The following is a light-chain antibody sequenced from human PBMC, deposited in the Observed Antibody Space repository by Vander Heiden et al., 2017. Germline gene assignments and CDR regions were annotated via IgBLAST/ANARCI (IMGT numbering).Light chain of an antibody. CDR1: SSNIGAGYD. V-gene: IGLV1-40*01. CDR2: GND. CDR3: QSYDNRLSVV. J-gene: IGLJ3*02. Sequence: QSVLTQPPSVSGAPGQTVTFSCTGTSSNIGAGYDVHWYRQLPGTAPKVLISGNDNRSLRVPDRFSASKSGTSASLTITGLQADDEADYYCQSYDNRLSVVFGGGTKLTVL.